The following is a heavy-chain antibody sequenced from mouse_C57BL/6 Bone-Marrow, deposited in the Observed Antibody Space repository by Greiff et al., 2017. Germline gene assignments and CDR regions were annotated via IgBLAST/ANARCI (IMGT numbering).Heavy chain of an antibody. CDR3: ARLYGSRFAY. J-gene: IGHJ3*01. V-gene: IGHV7-3*01. CDR1: GFTFTDYY. CDR2: IRNKANGYTT. D-gene: IGHD2-2*01. Sequence: EVKLVESGGGLVQPGGSLSLSCAASGFTFTDYYMSWVRQPPGKALEWLGFIRNKANGYTTEYSASVNGRFTISRDNSQSILYLQMNALRAEDSATYYCARLYGSRFAYWGQGTLVTVSA.